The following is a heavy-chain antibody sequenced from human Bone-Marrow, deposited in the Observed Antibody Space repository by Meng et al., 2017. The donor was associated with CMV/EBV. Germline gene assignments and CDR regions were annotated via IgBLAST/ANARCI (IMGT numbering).Heavy chain of an antibody. V-gene: IGHV3-30*02. CDR3: AKDQDYVWGSYSDY. Sequence: GGSLRLSCAASGFTFSDYYMSWIRQAPGKGLEWVAFIRYDGSNKYYADSVKGRFTISRDNSKNTLYLQMNSLRAEDTAVYYCAKDQDYVWGSYSDYWGQGTLVTVSS. D-gene: IGHD3-16*01. CDR2: IRYDGSNK. CDR1: GFTFSDYY. J-gene: IGHJ4*02.